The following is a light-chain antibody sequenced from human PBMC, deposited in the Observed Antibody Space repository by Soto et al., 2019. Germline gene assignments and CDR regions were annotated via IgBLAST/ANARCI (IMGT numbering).Light chain of an antibody. V-gene: IGLV1-44*01. CDR3: ATWDDSLNAYV. Sequence: QSALAQPPSASGTPGQTATISCSGTSSNIGSNAVNWYQQLPGTAPKLLIYSNNQRPSGVPDRFSGSKYGTSASLAITGLQSEDEADYYCATWDDSLNAYVFGTGTRSPS. J-gene: IGLJ1*01. CDR1: SSNIGSNA. CDR2: SNN.